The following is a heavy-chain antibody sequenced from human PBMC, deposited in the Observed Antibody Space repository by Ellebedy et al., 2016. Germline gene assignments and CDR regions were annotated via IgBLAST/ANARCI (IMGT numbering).Heavy chain of an antibody. CDR1: GFTFDDYA. CDR3: AKGDQRCLNWSEKPMDV. Sequence: SLKISXAASGFTFDDYAMHWVRQAPGKGLEWVSGLSWNSGIINYADSVEGRFTVSRDNGKSTLYLEMNSLRPEDTALSHCAKGDQRCLNWSEKPMDVWGKGTTVTVSS. CDR2: LSWNSGII. V-gene: IGHV3-9*01. J-gene: IGHJ6*03. D-gene: IGHD1-1*01.